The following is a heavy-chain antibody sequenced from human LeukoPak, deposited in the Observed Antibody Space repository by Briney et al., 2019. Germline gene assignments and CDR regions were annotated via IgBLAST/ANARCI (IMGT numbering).Heavy chain of an antibody. CDR3: ARQAGSGLFILP. CDR1: GGSISSNSYY. J-gene: IGHJ4*02. D-gene: IGHD3/OR15-3a*01. Sequence: SETLSLTCAVSGGSISSNSYYWGWIRQPPGKGLEWIGSIYYSGSTYYNPSLKSRVTISIDTSKNQFSLRLTSVTAADTAVYYCARQAGSGLFILPGGQGTLVTVSS. CDR2: IYYSGST. V-gene: IGHV4-39*01.